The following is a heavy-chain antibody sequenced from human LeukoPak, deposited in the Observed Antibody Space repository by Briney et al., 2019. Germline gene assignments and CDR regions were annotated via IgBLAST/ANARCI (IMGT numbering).Heavy chain of an antibody. CDR2: ISSSGTTI. CDR3: ARVGVVVAATGNLWFDP. V-gene: IGHV3-48*03. J-gene: IGHJ5*02. CDR1: GFTFSSYE. Sequence: GGSLRLSCAASGFTFSSYEMNWVRQAPGKGLEWVSYISSSGTTIYYADSVKGRFTISRDNAKNSLYLQMNSLRAEDTAVYHCARVGVVVAATGNLWFDPWGQGTLVTVSS. D-gene: IGHD2-15*01.